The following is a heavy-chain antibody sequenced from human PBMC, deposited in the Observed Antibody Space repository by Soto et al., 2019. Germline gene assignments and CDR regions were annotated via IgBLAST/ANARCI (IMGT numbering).Heavy chain of an antibody. CDR3: AIGDYYGSSGYYYDAFDI. V-gene: IGHV3-23*01. Sequence: EVQLLESGGGLVQPGGSLRLSCAASGFTFSSYAMSWVRQAPGKGLEWVSAISGSGGSTYYADSVKGRFTISRDNSKNTLYLQMNSLRAEDTAVYYCAIGDYYGSSGYYYDAFDIWGQGTMVTVSS. CDR1: GFTFSSYA. D-gene: IGHD3-22*01. CDR2: ISGSGGST. J-gene: IGHJ3*02.